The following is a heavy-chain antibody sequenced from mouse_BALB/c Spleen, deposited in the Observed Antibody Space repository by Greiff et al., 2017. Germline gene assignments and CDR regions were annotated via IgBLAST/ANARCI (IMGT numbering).Heavy chain of an antibody. Sequence: EVKLVESGGGLVQPGGSLKLSCAASGFTFSSYTMSWVRQTPEKRLEWVAYISNGGGSTYYPDTVKGRFTISRDNAKNTLYLQMSSLKSEDTAMYYCARHKIGVLAYWGQGTLVTVSA. CDR3: ARHKIGVLAY. CDR2: ISNGGGST. V-gene: IGHV5-12-2*01. CDR1: GFTFSSYT. J-gene: IGHJ3*01.